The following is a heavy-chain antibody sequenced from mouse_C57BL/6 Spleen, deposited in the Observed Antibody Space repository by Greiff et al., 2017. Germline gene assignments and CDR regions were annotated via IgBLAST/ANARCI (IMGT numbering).Heavy chain of an antibody. CDR3: ARQTPLRYFDY. D-gene: IGHD2-12*01. J-gene: IGHJ2*01. CDR2: ISSGGSYT. CDR1: GFTFSSYG. Sequence: EVMLVESGGDLVKPGGSLKLSCAASGFTFSSYGMSWVRQTPDKRLEWVATISSGGSYTYYPDSVKGRFTISRDNAKNTLYLQMSSLKSEDTAMYYCARQTPLRYFDYWGQGTTLTVSS. V-gene: IGHV5-6*01.